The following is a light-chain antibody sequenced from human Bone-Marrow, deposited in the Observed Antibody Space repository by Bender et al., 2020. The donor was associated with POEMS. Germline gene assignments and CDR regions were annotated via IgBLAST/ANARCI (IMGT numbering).Light chain of an antibody. CDR3: SSYTARGGLLI. J-gene: IGLJ2*01. CDR2: EVS. Sequence: QSALTQPASVSGSPGQSITISCTGTRSDVGNYNVVSWFQQHPGKVPKLMIFEVSKRPSWVSDRFSGSQSGNTATLTISGLQAEDEADYYCSSYTARGGLLIFGGGTTLTVL. V-gene: IGLV2-14*02. CDR1: RSDVGNYNV.